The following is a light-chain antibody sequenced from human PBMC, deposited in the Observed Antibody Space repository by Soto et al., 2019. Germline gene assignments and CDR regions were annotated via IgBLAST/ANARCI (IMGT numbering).Light chain of an antibody. CDR3: QQYNNWIT. J-gene: IGKJ5*01. V-gene: IGKV3-15*01. Sequence: EIVMTQSPATLSLSPCDRAILSCRASQSISINLAWYQQKPGQAPRLLIYAASNRAAGVPARFSGSWSGTEFTLTISSLQSEDFAVYYCQQYNNWITFGQGTRLEIK. CDR2: AAS. CDR1: QSISIN.